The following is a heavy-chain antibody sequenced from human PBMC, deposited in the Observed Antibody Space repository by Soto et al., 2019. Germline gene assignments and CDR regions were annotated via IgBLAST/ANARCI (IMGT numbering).Heavy chain of an antibody. CDR3: ARALITKVDY. CDR2: IFYSGST. Sequence: SETLSLTCTVSGGSISSSSYYWGWIRQPPGKGLEWIGSIFYSGSTYYNPSLKSRVTISVDTSKNQFSLKLSSVTAADTAVYYCARALITKVDYWGQGTLVTVS. V-gene: IGHV4-39*01. CDR1: GGSISSSSYY. J-gene: IGHJ4*02. D-gene: IGHD3-10*01.